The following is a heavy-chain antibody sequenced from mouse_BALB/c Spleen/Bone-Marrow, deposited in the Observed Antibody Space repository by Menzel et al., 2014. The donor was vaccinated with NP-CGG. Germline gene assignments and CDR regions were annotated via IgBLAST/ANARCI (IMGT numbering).Heavy chain of an antibody. CDR2: INPNTDGT. V-gene: IGHV1-26*01. Sequence: EVQLQQSGPELVKPGTSVKMSCKASGYTFTDYYMMWVRQSHGKSLEWIGHINPNTDGTFYNQKFKGKATLTVDKSSSTAYMQLNSLTSEDSAVYYCARSGYFDNWGQGTTLTVSS. CDR3: ARSGYFDN. J-gene: IGHJ2*01. D-gene: IGHD4-1*01. CDR1: GYTFTDYY.